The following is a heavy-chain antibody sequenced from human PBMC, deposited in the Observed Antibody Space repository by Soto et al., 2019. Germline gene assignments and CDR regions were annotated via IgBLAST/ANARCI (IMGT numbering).Heavy chain of an antibody. CDR2: VHRSGST. CDR1: GGSISGYY. CDR3: AKESSAWAFTEY. D-gene: IGHD6-19*01. J-gene: IGHJ4*02. V-gene: IGHV4-4*07. Sequence: PSETLSLTCTVSGGSISGYYWDWIRQPAGKGLEWIGRVHRSGSTNYNPSLKSRVTMSVDTSKSQFSLKVTSVTAADTAVYYCAKESSAWAFTEYWGQGTLVTVSS.